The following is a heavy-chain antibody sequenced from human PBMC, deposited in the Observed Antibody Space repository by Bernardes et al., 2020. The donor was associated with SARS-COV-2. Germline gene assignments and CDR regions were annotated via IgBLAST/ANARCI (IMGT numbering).Heavy chain of an antibody. CDR1: GFTFSTYG. CDR3: AKVSVPGNYYYNYCAMDV. J-gene: IGHJ6*02. Sequence: GGSLRLSCAASGFTFSTYGMSWVRQAPGKGLEWVSGISGSGGHTYNADSVKGRFTISRDNSKNTLYLQMNSLRAEDTAVYYCAKVSVPGNYYYNYCAMDVWGQGTTVSVSS. CDR2: ISGSGGHT. D-gene: IGHD6-19*01. V-gene: IGHV3-23*01.